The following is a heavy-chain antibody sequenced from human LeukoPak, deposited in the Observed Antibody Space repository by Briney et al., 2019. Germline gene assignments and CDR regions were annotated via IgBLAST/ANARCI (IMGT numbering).Heavy chain of an antibody. V-gene: IGHV3-48*01. CDR2: IISSSSTI. J-gene: IGHJ6*03. Sequence: GGSLRLSCAASGFTFSSYSMNWVRQAPGKGLEWVSYIISSSSTIYYADSVKGRFTISRDNAKNSLYLQMNSLRAEDTAVYYCAREERSWACSGGSCDYYYYYMDVWGKGTTVSVSS. CDR3: AREERSWACSGGSCDYYYYYMDV. D-gene: IGHD2-15*01. CDR1: GFTFSSYS.